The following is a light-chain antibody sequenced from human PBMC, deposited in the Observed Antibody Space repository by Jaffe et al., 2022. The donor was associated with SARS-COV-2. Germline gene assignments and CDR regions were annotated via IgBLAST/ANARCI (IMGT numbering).Light chain of an antibody. CDR1: SSNIGNND. V-gene: IGLV1-51*02. Sequence: QSVLTQPPSVSAAPGQKVTISCSGSSSNIGNNDVSWYQQFPGTAPKLLVYENDKRPSGIPDRFSGSKSGTSATLGITGLQTGDEADYYCGTWDTGLSALWVFGGGTKLTVL. CDR3: GTWDTGLSALWV. CDR2: END. J-gene: IGLJ3*02.